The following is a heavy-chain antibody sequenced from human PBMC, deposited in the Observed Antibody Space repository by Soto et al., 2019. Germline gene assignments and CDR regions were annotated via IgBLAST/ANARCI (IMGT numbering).Heavy chain of an antibody. CDR3: ARQRRGGYWFDP. CDR1: GVSVTNGDYY. Sequence: SATLSLTCAVSGVSVTNGDYYWTWMRQSPGKGLEWIGNIYYSETTKYNPSLNSRLSISIDTSRNQFSLQLTSVTAADTAIYHCARQRRGGYWFDPWGQGTLVTVSS. V-gene: IGHV4-30-4*01. J-gene: IGHJ5*02. CDR2: IYYSETT.